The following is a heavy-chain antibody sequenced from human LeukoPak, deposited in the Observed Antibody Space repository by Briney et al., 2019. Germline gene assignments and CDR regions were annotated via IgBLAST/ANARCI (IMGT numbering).Heavy chain of an antibody. V-gene: IGHV1-2*02. CDR3: ARGLSHTPQHYDFWSGYYGPFMDV. Sequence: ASVKVSCKASGYTFTGYYMHWVRQAPGRGLEWMGWINPNSGGTNYAQKFQGRVTMTRDTSISTAYMELSRLRSDDTAVYYCARGLSHTPQHYDFWSGYYGPFMDVWGKGTTVTVSS. D-gene: IGHD3-3*01. J-gene: IGHJ6*03. CDR2: INPNSGGT. CDR1: GYTFTGYY.